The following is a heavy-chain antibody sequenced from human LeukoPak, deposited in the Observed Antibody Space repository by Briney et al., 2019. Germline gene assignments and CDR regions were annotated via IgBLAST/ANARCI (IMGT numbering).Heavy chain of an antibody. CDR1: GFTFSSYS. CDR2: MSSTGSTI. Sequence: GGSLRLSCAASGFTFSSYSMNWVRQAPGKGLEWVSYMSSTGSTIYYADSVKGRFTISRDNAKNSLYLQMNSLRAEDTAVYYCATNPAGIVADYWGQGTLVTVSS. J-gene: IGHJ4*02. V-gene: IGHV3-48*04. CDR3: ATNPAGIVADY. D-gene: IGHD1-26*01.